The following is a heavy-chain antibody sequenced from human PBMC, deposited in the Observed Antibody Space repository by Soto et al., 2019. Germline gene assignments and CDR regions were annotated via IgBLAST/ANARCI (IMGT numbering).Heavy chain of an antibody. Sequence: GGSLRLSCAASGFTFSSYAMSWVRQAPEMGLEWVSTINDSGGDTYYADSVKGRFTISRDNSKNTLYLQMNSLRAEDTAVYYCARDRGYHYYGMDVWGQGTTVTVSS. J-gene: IGHJ6*02. CDR2: INDSGGDT. CDR1: GFTFSSYA. V-gene: IGHV3-23*01. CDR3: ARDRGYHYYGMDV.